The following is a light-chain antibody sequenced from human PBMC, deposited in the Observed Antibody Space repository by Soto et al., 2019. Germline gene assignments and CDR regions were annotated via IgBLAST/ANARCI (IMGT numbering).Light chain of an antibody. J-gene: IGKJ4*01. Sequence: DIPMTQSPSTLSASVGDRVTITCRASQSISSWLAWYQQKPEKAPKVLIYKASSLESGVPSRFSGSGSGTEFTLTISSLQPDDFATYYCQQYNSHPLTFGGGTKVEIK. CDR3: QQYNSHPLT. V-gene: IGKV1-5*03. CDR2: KAS. CDR1: QSISSW.